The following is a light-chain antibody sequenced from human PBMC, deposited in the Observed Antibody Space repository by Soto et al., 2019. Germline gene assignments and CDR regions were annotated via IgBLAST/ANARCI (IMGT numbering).Light chain of an antibody. J-gene: IGKJ1*01. CDR1: QSISSH. Sequence: EIVMTQSPATLSVSPRERVTLSCRASQSISSHLAWYQQKPGQAPRLLMYGASTRATGIPARFSGSGSGTDFTLTISSLQSEDFAVYFCQQYHNWPPWTFGQGTKVEIK. V-gene: IGKV3-15*01. CDR2: GAS. CDR3: QQYHNWPPWT.